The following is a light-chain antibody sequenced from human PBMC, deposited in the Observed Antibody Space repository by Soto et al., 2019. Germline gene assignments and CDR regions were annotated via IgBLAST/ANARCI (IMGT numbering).Light chain of an antibody. CDR1: QSISSY. CDR2: DAS. Sequence: EIVMIQSPTSLYLSPWERGKDCCWASQSISSYLAWYQQKLGQAPRLLIYDASNRATGVPARFSGSGSGTDFTLTISSLEPEDFAVYYCQQRSDSITLAQGTRLEI. J-gene: IGKJ5*01. V-gene: IGKV3-11*01. CDR3: QQRSDSIT.